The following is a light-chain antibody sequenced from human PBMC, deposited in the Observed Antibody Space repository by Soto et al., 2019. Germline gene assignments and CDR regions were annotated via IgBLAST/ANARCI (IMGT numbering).Light chain of an antibody. CDR3: RSSDESPTAYV. J-gene: IGLJ1*01. CDR2: DPD. V-gene: IGLV1-51*01. Sequence: QSVLTQPPSVSAAPGQSVTISCSGSSSNIGGNSVSWYQQLPGTAPKLLIYDPDKLPSGIPDRFSGSKSGTSATVVITGFQGGHDVDYYCRSSDESPTAYVVGTGKKV. CDR1: SSNIGGNS.